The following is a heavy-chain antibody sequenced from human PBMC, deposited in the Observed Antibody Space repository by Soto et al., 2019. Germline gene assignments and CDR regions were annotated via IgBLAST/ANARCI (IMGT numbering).Heavy chain of an antibody. D-gene: IGHD2-15*01. CDR3: ARGPGGPDGPGDY. CDR2: INAGNGNT. V-gene: IGHV1-3*01. CDR1: GYTFSSYG. J-gene: IGHJ4*02. Sequence: ASVKVSCKAYGYTFSSYGLSWVRRAPGQRLEWMGWINAGNGNTKYSQKFQGRVTITRDTSASTAYMELSSLRSEDTAVYYCARGPGGPDGPGDYWGQGTLVTVSS.